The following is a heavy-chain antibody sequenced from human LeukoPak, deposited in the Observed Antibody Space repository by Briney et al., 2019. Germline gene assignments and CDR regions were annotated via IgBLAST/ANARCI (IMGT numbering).Heavy chain of an antibody. CDR3: ARQERITISGVDPGYMDV. CDR2: ISAYNGNT. Sequence: ASVKVSCKASGCTFTSYGISWVRQAPGQGLEWMGRISAYNGNTNYVQKLQGRVTMTTDTSTSTAYMELRSLRSDDTAVYYCARQERITISGVDPGYMDVWGKGTTVTVSS. J-gene: IGHJ6*03. V-gene: IGHV1-18*01. D-gene: IGHD3-3*01. CDR1: GCTFTSYG.